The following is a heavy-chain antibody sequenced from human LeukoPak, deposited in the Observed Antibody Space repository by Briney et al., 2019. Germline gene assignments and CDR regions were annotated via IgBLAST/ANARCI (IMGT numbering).Heavy chain of an antibody. CDR2: IGNTET. V-gene: IGHV3-23*01. Sequence: GGSLRLSCATSGFPFETNAMSWVRQAPGKGLEWVATIGNTETFYADSVTGRFTISRDNSKNTVNLQMNRLRVEDMAIYYCAKDWIQFNRVFDCFDSWGQGTLVTVSS. J-gene: IGHJ4*02. CDR1: GFPFETNA. CDR3: AKDWIQFNRVFDCFDS. D-gene: IGHD5-18*01.